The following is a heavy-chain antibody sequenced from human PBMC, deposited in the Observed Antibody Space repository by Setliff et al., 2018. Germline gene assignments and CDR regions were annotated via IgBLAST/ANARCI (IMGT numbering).Heavy chain of an antibody. J-gene: IGHJ5*02. D-gene: IGHD3-3*01. CDR1: GDTFSSSA. CDR2: IIPIFGTA. V-gene: IGHV1-69*13. Sequence: SVKVSCKASGDTFSSSAISWVRQAPGQGLEWMGGIIPIFGTANYAQKFQGRVTITADESTSTAYMELSSLRSEDTVVYYCARGYRGYYNFWSGSQGANWFDPWGQGTLVTVSS. CDR3: ARGYRGYYNFWSGSQGANWFDP.